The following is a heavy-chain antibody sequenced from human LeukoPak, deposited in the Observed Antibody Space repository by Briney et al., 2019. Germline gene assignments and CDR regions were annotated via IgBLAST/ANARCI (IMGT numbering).Heavy chain of an antibody. V-gene: IGHV3-21*01. Sequence: GGSLRLSCAASGFTFSSYSMNWVRQAPGKGLEWVSSISSSSSYIYYADSVEGRFTISRDNAKNSLYLQMNSLRAEDTAVYYCARDNTVDIVATIPYYYYYMDVWGKGTTVTVSS. CDR2: ISSSSSYI. D-gene: IGHD5-12*01. J-gene: IGHJ6*03. CDR1: GFTFSSYS. CDR3: ARDNTVDIVATIPYYYYYMDV.